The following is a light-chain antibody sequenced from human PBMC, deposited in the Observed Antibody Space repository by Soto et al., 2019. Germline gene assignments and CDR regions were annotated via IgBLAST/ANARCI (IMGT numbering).Light chain of an antibody. CDR2: LGS. CDR3: MQNLHWPRM. CDR1: QSLLHITGETF. V-gene: IGKV2-28*01. J-gene: IGKJ1*01. Sequence: DVVMTQTPLSLSVAPGQPASISCKSSQSLLHITGETFLFWYLQKPGQSPQLLIYLGSNRASGVPDRFTGSGSGTDFTLKISRVEAEDVGVYYCMQNLHWPRMFGQGTKVDIK.